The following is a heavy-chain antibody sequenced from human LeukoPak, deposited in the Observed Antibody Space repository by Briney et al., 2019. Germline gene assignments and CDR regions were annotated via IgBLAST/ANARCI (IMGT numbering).Heavy chain of an antibody. J-gene: IGHJ3*02. D-gene: IGHD3-9*01. Sequence: TSVKVSCKASGYTFTSYYMHWVRQAPGQGLEWMGIINPSGGSTSYAQKFQGRVTMTRDTSTSTVYMELSSLRSEDTAVYYCARDPLRYFDWLSSFDAFDIWGQGTMVTVSS. CDR2: INPSGGST. CDR3: ARDPLRYFDWLSSFDAFDI. CDR1: GYTFTSYY. V-gene: IGHV1-46*01.